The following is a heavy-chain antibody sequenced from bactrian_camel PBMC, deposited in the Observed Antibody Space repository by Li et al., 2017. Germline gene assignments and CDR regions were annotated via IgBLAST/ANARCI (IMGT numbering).Heavy chain of an antibody. J-gene: IGHJ6*01. Sequence: HVQLVESGGGSVQTGGSLRLSCAASGYPYGRNCMAWFRQTPGNEREGVASIAQDGRATYADSLEGRFTISKDNAKDTLYLQMNSLSPEDTAMYYCAADPEGPWIPHGSCGIRTIAQDNGYWGQGTQVTVS. V-gene: IGHV3S53*01. CDR2: IAQDGRA. D-gene: IGHD4*01. CDR1: GYPYGRNC. CDR3: AADPEGPWIPHGSCGIRTIAQDNGY.